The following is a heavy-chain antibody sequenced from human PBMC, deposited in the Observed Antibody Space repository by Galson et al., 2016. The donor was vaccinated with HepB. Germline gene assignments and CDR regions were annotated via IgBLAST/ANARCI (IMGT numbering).Heavy chain of an antibody. CDR2: ILYDGSNK. D-gene: IGHD4-23*01. J-gene: IGHJ6*02. V-gene: IGHV3-30*18. CDR3: AKDGLYYGGGGGNGMDV. Sequence: SLRLSCAASGFTFSSYSMNWLRQAPGKGLEWVAVILYDGSNKYYADSVKGRFTISRDNSKNTLYLQMNSLRAEDTAVYYCAKDGLYYGGGGGNGMDVWGQGTTVTVSS. CDR1: GFTFSSYS.